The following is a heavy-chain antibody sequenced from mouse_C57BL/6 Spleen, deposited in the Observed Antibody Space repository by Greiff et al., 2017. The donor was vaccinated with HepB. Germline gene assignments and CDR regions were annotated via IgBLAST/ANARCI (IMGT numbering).Heavy chain of an antibody. V-gene: IGHV5-17*01. J-gene: IGHJ1*03. Sequence: EVMLVESGGGLVKPGGSLKLSCAASGFTFSDYGMHWVRQAPETGLEWVAYISSGSSTIYYADTVKGRFTISRDNAKNTLFLQMTSLRSEDTAMYYCARGEDYYGSSRYWYFDVWGTGTTVTVSS. D-gene: IGHD1-1*01. CDR3: ARGEDYYGSSRYWYFDV. CDR1: GFTFSDYG. CDR2: ISSGSSTI.